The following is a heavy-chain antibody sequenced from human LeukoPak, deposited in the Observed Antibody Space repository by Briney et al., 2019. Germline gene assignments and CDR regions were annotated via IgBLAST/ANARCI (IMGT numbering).Heavy chain of an antibody. Sequence: SGGSLRLSCAASGFTFDDYGMSWVRQAPGRGLEWASAINWNGGNTGYGDSVKGRFSISRDNAKNSLYLQMSSLRAEDTALYYCVREGGSYYDLDYWGHGTLVTVSS. CDR1: GFTFDDYG. V-gene: IGHV3-20*04. CDR2: INWNGGNT. D-gene: IGHD1-26*01. J-gene: IGHJ4*01. CDR3: VREGGSYYDLDY.